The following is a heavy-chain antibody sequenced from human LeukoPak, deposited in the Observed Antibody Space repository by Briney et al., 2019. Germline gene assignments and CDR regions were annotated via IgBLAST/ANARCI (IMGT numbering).Heavy chain of an antibody. CDR1: GGSFSGYY. D-gene: IGHD3-22*01. V-gene: IGHV4-34*01. CDR3: ARVVKYYYDSSGYYYSFDY. J-gene: IGHJ4*02. Sequence: PSETLSLTCAVYGGSFSGYYWSWIRQPPGKGLEWIGEINHSGSTNYNPSLKSRVTISVDTSKNQFSLKLSSVTAADTAVYYCARVVKYYYDSSGYYYSFDYWGQGTLVTVSS. CDR2: INHSGST.